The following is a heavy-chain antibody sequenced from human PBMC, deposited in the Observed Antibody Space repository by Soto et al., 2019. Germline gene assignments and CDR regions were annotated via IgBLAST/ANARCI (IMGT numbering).Heavy chain of an antibody. V-gene: IGHV3-30*18. CDR2: ISYDGSNK. J-gene: IGHJ4*02. CDR1: GFTFSSYG. CDR3: AKDDRLEQQLAL. Sequence: QVQLVESGGGVVQPGRSLRLSCAASGFTFSSYGMHWVRQAPGEGLEWVAVISYDGSNKYYADSVKGRFTISRDNSKNTLYLQMNSLRAEDTAVYYCAKDDRLEQQLALWGQGTLVTVSS. D-gene: IGHD6-13*01.